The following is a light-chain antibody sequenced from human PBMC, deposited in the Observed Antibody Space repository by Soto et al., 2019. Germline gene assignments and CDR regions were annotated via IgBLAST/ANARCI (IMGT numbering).Light chain of an antibody. CDR1: QSVGKY. V-gene: IGKV3-20*01. J-gene: IGKJ5*01. CDR2: DAS. CDR3: QQYGSSAIT. Sequence: EIVMTQSPATLSLSPGERATLSCRASQSVGKYLVWYQQKPGQAPRLLIYDASTRATGIPARFSGSGSGTDFTLSISRLEPEDFAVYYCQQYGSSAITFGQGTRLEIK.